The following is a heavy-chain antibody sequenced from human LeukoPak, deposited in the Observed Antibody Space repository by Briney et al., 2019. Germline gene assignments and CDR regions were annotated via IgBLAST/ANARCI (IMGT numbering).Heavy chain of an antibody. J-gene: IGHJ4*02. CDR1: GFTFSSYA. Sequence: GGSLRLSCAASGFTFSSYAMSWVRQAPGKGLEWVASIGPTGSDRYHADSIKGRSTISRDNANNFLYPQMNSLRAENTAVYYCATETNGRHYDYWGQGTLLTVSS. D-gene: IGHD1-14*01. V-gene: IGHV3-21*06. CDR3: ATETNGRHYDY. CDR2: IGPTGSDR.